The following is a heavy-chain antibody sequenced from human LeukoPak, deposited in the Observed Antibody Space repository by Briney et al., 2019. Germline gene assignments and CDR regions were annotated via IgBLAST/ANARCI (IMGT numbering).Heavy chain of an antibody. J-gene: IGHJ4*02. CDR1: GYTFTNFA. V-gene: IGHV1-18*01. Sequence: GASVKVSCKASGYTFTNFAISWVRQAPGQGLEWMGWVSAKSGNTNYAQKFQGRVTMTTDTSTNTAYMEPRSLRSDDTAAYFCARDGSGSYMPFDYWGQGTLVTVSS. D-gene: IGHD3-10*01. CDR3: ARDGSGSYMPFDY. CDR2: VSAKSGNT.